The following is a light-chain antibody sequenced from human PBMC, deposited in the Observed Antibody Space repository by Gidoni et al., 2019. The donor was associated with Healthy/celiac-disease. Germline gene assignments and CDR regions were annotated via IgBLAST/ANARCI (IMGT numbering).Light chain of an antibody. Sequence: DIVLTQSPATLSLSPGERATPSCRASQSVRSYLAWYQQKPGQAPRLLISDASNRATGIPARFSSSGSGTDFTLTISSLEPEEFAGYYCQQRSNWPELTFGGGTKVEIK. CDR2: DAS. CDR3: QQRSNWPELT. J-gene: IGKJ4*01. V-gene: IGKV3-11*01. CDR1: QSVRSY.